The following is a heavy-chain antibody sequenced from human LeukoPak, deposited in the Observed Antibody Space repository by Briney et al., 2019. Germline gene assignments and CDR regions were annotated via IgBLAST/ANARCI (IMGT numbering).Heavy chain of an antibody. D-gene: IGHD3-9*01. Sequence: SETLSLTCTVSGGSISSYYWSWIRQPPGKGLEWIGEINHSGSTNYNPSLKSRVTISVDTSKNQFSLNLRSVTAADTAVYYCARGLHYNILTGGMDVWGQGTTVIVSS. CDR3: ARGLHYNILTGGMDV. V-gene: IGHV4-34*01. CDR1: GGSISSYY. J-gene: IGHJ6*02. CDR2: INHSGST.